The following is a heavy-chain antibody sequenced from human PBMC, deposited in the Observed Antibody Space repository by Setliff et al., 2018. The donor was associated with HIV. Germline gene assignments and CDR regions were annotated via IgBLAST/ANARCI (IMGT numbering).Heavy chain of an antibody. V-gene: IGHV3-7*03. CDR1: GFPFRSYW. D-gene: IGHD3-22*01. Sequence: PGGSLRLSCAASGFPFRSYWMAWVRQAPGKGLERVANINEDGSEKYYVDSVKGRFTISRDNAKNSLFLEMNSLKAEDTAVYYCARAYNVYDYRFDSSGYDYWGQGTLVTVSS. CDR2: INEDGSEK. J-gene: IGHJ4*02. CDR3: ARAYNVYDYRFDSSGYDY.